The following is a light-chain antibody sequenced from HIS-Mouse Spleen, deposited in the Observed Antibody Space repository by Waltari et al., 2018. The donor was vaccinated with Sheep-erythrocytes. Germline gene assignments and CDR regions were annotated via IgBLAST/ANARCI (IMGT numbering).Light chain of an antibody. CDR1: SSDVGSYNL. Sequence: QSALTQPASVSGSPGQSITISCTGTSSDVGSYNLVSWYQQHPGKAPKLMIYEGSKRPSGVDNRFSGSKSGNTASLTISGLQAEDEAEYYCCSYAGSSTPWVFGGGTKLTVL. CDR2: EGS. J-gene: IGLJ3*02. CDR3: CSYAGSSTPWV. V-gene: IGLV2-23*01.